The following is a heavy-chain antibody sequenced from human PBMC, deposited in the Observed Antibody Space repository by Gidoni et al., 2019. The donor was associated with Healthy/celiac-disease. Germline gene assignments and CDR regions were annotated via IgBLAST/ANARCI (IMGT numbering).Heavy chain of an antibody. V-gene: IGHV1-69*06. D-gene: IGHD6-19*01. Sequence: VQLVQSGAEVKKPGSSVKVSCKASGGTFSSYAISWVRQAPGQGLEWMGGIIPIFGTANYAQKFQGRVTITADKSTSTAYMELSSLRSEDTAVYYCARGRQWLVRESYYYYGMDVWGQGTTVTVSS. J-gene: IGHJ6*02. CDR2: IIPIFGTA. CDR1: GGTFSSYA. CDR3: ARGRQWLVRESYYYYGMDV.